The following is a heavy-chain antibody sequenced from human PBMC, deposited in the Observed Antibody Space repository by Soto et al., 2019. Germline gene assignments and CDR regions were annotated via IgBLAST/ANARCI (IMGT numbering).Heavy chain of an antibody. Sequence: QVQLVQSGAEVKKPGSSVKVSCKASGGTFSSYTISWVRQAPGQGLEWMGRIIPILGIANSAQKFQGRVTITADKSTSTAYMELSSLRSEDTAVYYCARDLVVITSGGMDVWGQGTKVTVSS. CDR3: ARDLVVITSGGMDV. D-gene: IGHD3-22*01. CDR1: GGTFSSYT. V-gene: IGHV1-69*08. J-gene: IGHJ6*02. CDR2: IIPILGIA.